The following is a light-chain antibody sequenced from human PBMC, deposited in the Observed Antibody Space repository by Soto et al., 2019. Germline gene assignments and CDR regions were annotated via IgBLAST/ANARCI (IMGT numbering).Light chain of an antibody. V-gene: IGKV1-8*01. CDR3: QQYYSYPLT. Sequence: AIRMTQSPSSLSASTGDRVTITCRASQGISSCLAWYQQKPEKAPKLLIYAASTLQSGVPSRFSGSGSGTDFTLTISCLQSEDFATYYCQQYYSYPLTFGGGTKVEIK. CDR2: AAS. J-gene: IGKJ4*01. CDR1: QGISSC.